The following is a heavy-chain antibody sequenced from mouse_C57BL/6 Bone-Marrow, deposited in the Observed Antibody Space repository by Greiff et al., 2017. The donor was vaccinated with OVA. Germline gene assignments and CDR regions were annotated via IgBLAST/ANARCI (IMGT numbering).Heavy chain of an antibody. CDR2: IDPETGGP. CDR3: TRWNYDYDGGFDD. CDR1: GYTFTDYE. Sequence: VQLQQSGAELVRPGASVTLSCKASGYTFTDYEMHWVKQTPVHGLVWIGAIDPETGGPAYNQKFKGKAILTADKSSSTAYMDLRSLTSENSAVYDCTRWNYDYDGGFDDWGQGTTLTVSS. J-gene: IGHJ2*01. D-gene: IGHD2-4*01. V-gene: IGHV1-15*01.